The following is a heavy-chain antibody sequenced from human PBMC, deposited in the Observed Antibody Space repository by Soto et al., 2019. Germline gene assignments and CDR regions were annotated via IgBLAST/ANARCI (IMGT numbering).Heavy chain of an antibody. CDR2: IYYSGNT. CDR3: ARQNTVTVSYFDY. D-gene: IGHD4-17*01. V-gene: IGHV4-39*01. CDR1: GDSINTDRYY. J-gene: IGHJ4*02. Sequence: TSETLSLTCTVSGDSINTDRYYWVWIRQPPGKGLEWIGAIYYSGNTYYNPSLKSRVSMSVDTSKNQFSLNVSSVTAADTALYFCARQNTVTVSYFDYWGLGTLVTVSS.